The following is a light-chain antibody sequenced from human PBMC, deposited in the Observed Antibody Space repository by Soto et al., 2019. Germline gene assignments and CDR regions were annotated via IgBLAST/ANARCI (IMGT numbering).Light chain of an antibody. J-gene: IGLJ1*01. V-gene: IGLV2-8*01. CDR1: SSDVGGYNY. Sequence: QSALTQPPSASGSPGQSVTISCIGTSSDVGGYNYVSRYQQHPGKAPKLMIYEVSRRPSGVPDRFSGSKSGNTASLTVSGLQAEDEADYYCSSYAGSNNYVFGTGTKLTVL. CDR3: SSYAGSNNYV. CDR2: EVS.